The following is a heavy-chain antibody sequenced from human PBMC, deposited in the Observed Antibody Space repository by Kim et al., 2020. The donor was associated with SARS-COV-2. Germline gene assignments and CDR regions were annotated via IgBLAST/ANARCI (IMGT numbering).Heavy chain of an antibody. CDR2: INHSGST. Sequence: SETLSLTCAVYGGSFSGYYWSWIRQPPGKGLEWIGEINHSGSTNYNPSLKSRVTISVDTSKNQFSLKLSSVTAADTAVYYCARGGIVVVVAATPCGMDVWGQGTTVTVSS. D-gene: IGHD2-15*01. V-gene: IGHV4-34*01. CDR3: ARGGIVVVVAATPCGMDV. CDR1: GGSFSGYY. J-gene: IGHJ6*02.